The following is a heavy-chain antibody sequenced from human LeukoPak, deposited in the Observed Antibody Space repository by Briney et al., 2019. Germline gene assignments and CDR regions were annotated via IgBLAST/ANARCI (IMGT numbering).Heavy chain of an antibody. D-gene: IGHD2-2*02. J-gene: IGHJ5*02. CDR1: GCTFTSYA. Sequence: ASVKVSCKASGCTFTSYAISWVRQAPGQGLEWMGGIIPIFGIANYAQKFQGRVTITADRSTSTACMELSSLRSEDTAVYYGAREGDIVVVPAAIPSWFDPWGQGTLVTVSS. V-gene: IGHV1-69*10. CDR3: AREGDIVVVPAAIPSWFDP. CDR2: IIPIFGIA.